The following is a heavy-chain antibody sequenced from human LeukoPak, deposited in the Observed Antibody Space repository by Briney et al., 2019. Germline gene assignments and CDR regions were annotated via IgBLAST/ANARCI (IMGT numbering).Heavy chain of an antibody. CDR2: IIPILGIA. D-gene: IGHD3-22*01. V-gene: IGHV1-69*04. CDR1: GGTFSSYA. Sequence: SVKVSCKASGGTFSSYAISWVRQAPGQGLEWMGRIIPILGIANYAQKFQGRVTITADKSTSTAYMELSSLRSEDTAVYYCARVLDSSGEDYWGQGTLVTVSS. CDR3: ARVLDSSGEDY. J-gene: IGHJ4*02.